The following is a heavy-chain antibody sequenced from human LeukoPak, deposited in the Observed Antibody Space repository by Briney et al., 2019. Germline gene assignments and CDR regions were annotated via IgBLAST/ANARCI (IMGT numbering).Heavy chain of an antibody. CDR3: VSGSLQSGYNFDY. CDR1: GFTFSSYV. CDR2: IKYDGSAT. V-gene: IGHV3-74*01. Sequence: GGSLRLSCAASGFTFSSYVMSWVRQAPGKGLVWVSHIKYDGSATNYADSVKGRFTISRDNAKNTLYLQMNSLRAEDTAVYYCVSGSLQSGYNFDYWGQGALVTVSS. J-gene: IGHJ4*02. D-gene: IGHD3-3*01.